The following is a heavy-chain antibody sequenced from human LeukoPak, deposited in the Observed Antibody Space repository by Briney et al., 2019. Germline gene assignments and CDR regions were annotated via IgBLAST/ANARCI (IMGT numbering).Heavy chain of an antibody. CDR2: IYYSGST. CDR1: GGSISSYY. Sequence: SETLSLTCTVSGGSISSYYWSWIRQPPGKGLEWIGYIYYSGSTNYNPSLKSRVTISVDTSKNQFSLKLSSVTAADTAVYYCARGRAYYDFWSGYSSLDYWGQGTLVTVSS. V-gene: IGHV4-59*12. CDR3: ARGRAYYDFWSGYSSLDY. J-gene: IGHJ4*02. D-gene: IGHD3-3*01.